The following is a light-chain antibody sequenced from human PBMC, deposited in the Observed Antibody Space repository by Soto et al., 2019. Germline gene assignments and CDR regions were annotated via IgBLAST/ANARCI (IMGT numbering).Light chain of an antibody. V-gene: IGKV1-39*01. CDR2: AES. CDR3: LQRYCSPV. J-gene: IGKJ2*01. CDR1: QSISSY. Sequence: DIQMPQSPSYLSASVGDSVTITCRASQSISSYLNWYQQKPGKAPKLLIYAESSLQSGVPSRFSGSRSVTDFILPISSLQPDDFATYFCLQRYCSPVFGQGTKLEIK.